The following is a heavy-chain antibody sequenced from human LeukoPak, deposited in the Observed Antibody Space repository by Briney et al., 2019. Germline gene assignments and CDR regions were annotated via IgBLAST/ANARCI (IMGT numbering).Heavy chain of an antibody. Sequence: GGSLRLSCAASGFTFSYYKMNWVRQAPGKGLEWVSSISSTSSYINYADSVKGRFTITRDNAKNSLNLQMNSLRAEDTAVYYCAKEPGNWGYFDYWGQGTLVTVSS. CDR2: ISSTSSYI. CDR1: GFTFSYYK. J-gene: IGHJ4*02. D-gene: IGHD7-27*01. CDR3: AKEPGNWGYFDY. V-gene: IGHV3-21*04.